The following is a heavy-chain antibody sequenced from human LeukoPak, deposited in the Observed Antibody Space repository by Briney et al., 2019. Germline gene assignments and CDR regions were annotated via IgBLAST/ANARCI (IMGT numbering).Heavy chain of an antibody. D-gene: IGHD6-13*01. Sequence: SETLSLTCTVSGGSISSGGYYWSWIRQPPGKGLEWIGYIYHSGSTFYNPSLKSRVTISVDRSKNQFSLKLSSVTAADTAVYYCARRVHSSSWSSYFDYWGQETLVTVSS. CDR3: ARRVHSSSWSSYFDY. CDR1: GGSISSGGYY. J-gene: IGHJ4*02. CDR2: IYHSGST. V-gene: IGHV4-30-2*01.